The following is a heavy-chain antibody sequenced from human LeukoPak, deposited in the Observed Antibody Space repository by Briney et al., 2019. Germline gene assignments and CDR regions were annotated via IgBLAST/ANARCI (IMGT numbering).Heavy chain of an antibody. Sequence: GGSLRLSCAASGFTFSSYEMNWVRQAPGKGLEWVSYISSSGSTIYYADSVKDRFTISRDNAKNSLYLQMNSLRAEDTAVYYCARDLPPSITMVRGVNVYYGMDVWGQGTTVTVSS. CDR2: ISSSGSTI. D-gene: IGHD3-10*01. CDR1: GFTFSSYE. CDR3: ARDLPPSITMVRGVNVYYGMDV. J-gene: IGHJ6*02. V-gene: IGHV3-48*03.